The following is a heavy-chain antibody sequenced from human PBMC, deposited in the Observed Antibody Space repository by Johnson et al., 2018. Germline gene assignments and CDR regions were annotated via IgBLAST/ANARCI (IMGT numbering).Heavy chain of an antibody. J-gene: IGHJ4*02. Sequence: VQLVQSGGGVAQXGGSLRLSCAASGFTFSSYAMSWVRQAPGKGVEWVLGMSERGGSTYYGDSVKGRFTISRDNSKNTQYLQMNSLRTEDTAVYYCAKATSIVGATMGYFDYWGQGTLVTVSS. V-gene: IGHV3-23*04. CDR3: AKATSIVGATMGYFDY. CDR2: MSERGGST. D-gene: IGHD1-26*01. CDR1: GFTFSSYA.